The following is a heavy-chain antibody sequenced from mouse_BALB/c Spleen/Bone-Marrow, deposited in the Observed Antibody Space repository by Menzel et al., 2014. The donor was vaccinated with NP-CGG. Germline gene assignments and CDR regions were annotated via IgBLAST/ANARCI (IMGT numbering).Heavy chain of an antibody. CDR3: AREEYGRGFAY. V-gene: IGHV1S135*01. CDR1: GYAFTSYN. CDR2: IDPYNGGT. D-gene: IGHD2-10*02. Sequence: EVQLQQSGPELVKPGASVKVSCKASGYAFTSYNMYWVKQSHGKSLEWIGYIDPYNGGTNYNQKFKGKATLTVDRSSSTAYVHLNSLTSEDSAVYYCAREEYGRGFAYWGQGTLVTVSA. J-gene: IGHJ3*01.